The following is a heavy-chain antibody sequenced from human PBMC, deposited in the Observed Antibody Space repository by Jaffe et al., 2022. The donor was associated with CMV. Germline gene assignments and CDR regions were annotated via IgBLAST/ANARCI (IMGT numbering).Heavy chain of an antibody. D-gene: IGHD2-21*02. CDR1: GFTFSSYT. Sequence: EVQLVESGGGLVKPGGSLRLSCAASGFTFSSYTMNWVRQAPGKGLEWVSSISRGSNHKYYAESVKDRFTISRDNSKNSLYLQMNSLRAEDTAVYYCTRDRLLDLWGQGTLVTVSS. V-gene: IGHV3-21*01. CDR2: ISRGSNHK. CDR3: TRDRLLDL. J-gene: IGHJ4*02.